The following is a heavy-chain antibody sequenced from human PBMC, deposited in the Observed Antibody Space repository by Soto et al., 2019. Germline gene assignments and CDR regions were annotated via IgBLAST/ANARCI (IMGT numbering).Heavy chain of an antibody. J-gene: IGHJ1*01. CDR3: ARAFTNLNEYFQH. V-gene: IGHV3-33*01. CDR2: IWYDGSNK. Sequence: PGGSLRLSCAASGFTFSSYGMHWVRQAPGKGLEWVAVIWYDGSNKYYADSVKGRFTISRDDSKNTLYLQMNSLRAEDTAVYYCARAFTNLNEYFQHWGQGTLVTVSS. D-gene: IGHD3-3*01. CDR1: GFTFSSYG.